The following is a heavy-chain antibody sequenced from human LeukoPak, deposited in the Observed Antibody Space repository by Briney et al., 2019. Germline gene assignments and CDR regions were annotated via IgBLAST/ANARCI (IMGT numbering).Heavy chain of an antibody. V-gene: IGHV3-7*01. CDR3: ARAGVGTSPFDS. Sequence: GGSLRLSCAASGFTFSSYGMHWVRQAPGKGLEWVANINQGGSAKSYVDSVKGRFTISRDNAKNSLDLQMNSLRVEDTAVYYCARAGVGTSPFDSWGQGTLVTVSS. CDR1: GFTFSSYG. J-gene: IGHJ4*02. D-gene: IGHD1-26*01. CDR2: INQGGSAK.